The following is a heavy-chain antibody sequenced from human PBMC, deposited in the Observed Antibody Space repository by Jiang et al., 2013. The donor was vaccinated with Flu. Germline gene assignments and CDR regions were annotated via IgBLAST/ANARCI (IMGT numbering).Heavy chain of an antibody. CDR1: GFTFSGYA. Sequence: EVQLLESGGGFVQPGGSLRLSCAASGFTFSGYAMSWVRQAPGKGLEWVSAISGSGGSTYYADSVKGRFTISRDNSKNTLYLQMNSLRAEDTAVYYCATSGAGQHYDFWSGSYDAFDIWGQ. CDR2: ISGSGGST. CDR3: ATSGAGQHYDFWSGSYDAFDI. V-gene: IGHV3-23*01. J-gene: IGHJ3*02. D-gene: IGHD3-3*01.